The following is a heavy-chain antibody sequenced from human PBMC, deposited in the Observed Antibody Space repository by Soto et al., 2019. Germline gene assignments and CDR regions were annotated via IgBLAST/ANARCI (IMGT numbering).Heavy chain of an antibody. V-gene: IGHV3-30*18. CDR2: ISYDGSNK. J-gene: IGHJ3*02. CDR1: GFTFSSYG. CDR3: AKSRPPGLIQLWLQVAFDI. D-gene: IGHD5-18*01. Sequence: SLRLSCAASGFTFSSYGMHWVRQAPGKGLEWVAVISYDGSNKYYADSVKGRFTISRDNSKNTLYLQMNSLRAEDTAVYYCAKSRPPGLIQLWLQVAFDIWGQGTMVTVSS.